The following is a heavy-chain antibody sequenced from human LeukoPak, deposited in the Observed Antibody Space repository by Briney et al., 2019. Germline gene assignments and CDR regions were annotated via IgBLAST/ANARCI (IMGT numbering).Heavy chain of an antibody. CDR2: TKNKADSYIT. J-gene: IGHJ4*02. CDR1: GFTFSDHY. Sequence: GGSLRLSCAASGFTFSDHYMDWVRQAPGKGLEWIARTKNKADSYITQYAASVKGRFISSRDDSKNSLWLQMNSLKTEDTAVYYCARDTAAALDHWGQGILVTVSS. V-gene: IGHV3-72*01. CDR3: ARDTAAALDH. D-gene: IGHD6-13*01.